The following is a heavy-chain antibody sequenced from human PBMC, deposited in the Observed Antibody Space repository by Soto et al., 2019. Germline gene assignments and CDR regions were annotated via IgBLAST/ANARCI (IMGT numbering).Heavy chain of an antibody. CDR3: AKATIWSGYRDPDMDV. CDR1: GFTFSSYG. Sequence: GGSLRLSCAASGFTFSSYGMHWVRQAPGKGLEWVAVISYDGSNKYYADSVKGRFTISRDNSKNTLYLQMNSLRAEDTAVYYCAKATIWSGYRDPDMDVWGRGTTVTVSS. J-gene: IGHJ6*02. CDR2: ISYDGSNK. D-gene: IGHD3-3*01. V-gene: IGHV3-30*18.